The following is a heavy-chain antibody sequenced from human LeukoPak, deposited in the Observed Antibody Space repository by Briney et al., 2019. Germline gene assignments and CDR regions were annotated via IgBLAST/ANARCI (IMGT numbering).Heavy chain of an antibody. CDR2: MYGSGST. CDR1: GASVNDYY. J-gene: IGHJ4*02. Sequence: PSETLSLTCTVSGASVNDYYWNWIRQPAGGGLEWIGRMYGSGSTDYNPSLKSRVPMSVDTSKSQFSLKLNSVTAADTAVYYCARGMRLFDYWGQGTLVTVSS. V-gene: IGHV4-4*07. CDR3: ARGMRLFDY.